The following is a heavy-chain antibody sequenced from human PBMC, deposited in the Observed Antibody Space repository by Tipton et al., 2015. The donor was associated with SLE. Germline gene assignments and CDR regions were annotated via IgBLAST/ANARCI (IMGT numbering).Heavy chain of an antibody. CDR2: IYYSGST. CDR1: GGSISSYY. CDR3: ARRKVYDFWSGYYMENAFDI. D-gene: IGHD3-3*01. J-gene: IGHJ3*02. V-gene: IGHV4-59*01. Sequence: TLSLTCTVSGGSISSYYWSWIRQPPGKGLEWIGYIYYSGSTNYNPSLKSRVTISVDTSKNQFSLKLSSVTAADTAVYYCARRKVYDFWSGYYMENAFDIWGQGTMVTVSS.